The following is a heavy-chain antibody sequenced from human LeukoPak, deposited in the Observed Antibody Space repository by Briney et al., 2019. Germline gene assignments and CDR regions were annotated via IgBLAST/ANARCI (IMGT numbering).Heavy chain of an antibody. Sequence: SGGSLRLSCAASGFTFSSYAMSWVRQAPGKGLEWVSAISGSGGSTYYADSVKGRFTISRDNSKNTLYLQMNSLRAEDTAVYYCAKDLRYGGNPFDYWGQGTLVTVPS. V-gene: IGHV3-23*01. CDR2: ISGSGGST. CDR1: GFTFSSYA. D-gene: IGHD4-23*01. CDR3: AKDLRYGGNPFDY. J-gene: IGHJ4*02.